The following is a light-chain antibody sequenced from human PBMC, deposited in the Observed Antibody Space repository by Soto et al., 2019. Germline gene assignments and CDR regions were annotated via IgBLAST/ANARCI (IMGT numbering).Light chain of an antibody. CDR1: SSDVGAYNY. J-gene: IGLJ2*01. V-gene: IGLV2-8*01. CDR2: EVS. Sequence: QSALTQPPSASGSPGQSVAISCTGTSSDVGAYNYVCWYQQHPGKAPKLMIYEVSQRPSGVPDRFSGSKSGNTASLTISGLQAEDEGDYYCSSFAGINNLLFGGGTKLTVL. CDR3: SSFAGINNLL.